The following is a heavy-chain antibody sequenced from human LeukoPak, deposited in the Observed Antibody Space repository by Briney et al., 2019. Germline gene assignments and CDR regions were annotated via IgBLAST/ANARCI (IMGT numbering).Heavy chain of an antibody. J-gene: IGHJ3*02. CDR2: ISSSSSYI. V-gene: IGHV3-21*01. D-gene: IGHD5-18*01. CDR1: GFTFSSYS. CDR3: ASIGYSYGDAFDI. Sequence: PGGSLRLSRAASGFTFSSYSMNWVRQAPGKGLEWVSSISSSSSYIYYADSVKGRFTISRDNAKNSLYLQMNSLGAEDTAVYYCASIGYSYGDAFDIWGQGTMVTVSS.